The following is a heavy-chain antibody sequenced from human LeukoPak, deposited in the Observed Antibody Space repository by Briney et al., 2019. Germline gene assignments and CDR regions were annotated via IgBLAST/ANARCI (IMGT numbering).Heavy chain of an antibody. CDR2: ISAYNGNT. Sequence: GSSVKVSCKASGGTFSSYAISWVRQAPGQGLEWMGWISAYNGNTNYAQKLQGRVTMTTDTSTSTAYMELRSLRSDDTAVYYCARDSSSWYHYWGQGTLVTVSS. J-gene: IGHJ4*02. CDR1: GGTFSSYA. D-gene: IGHD6-13*01. CDR3: ARDSSSWYHY. V-gene: IGHV1-18*01.